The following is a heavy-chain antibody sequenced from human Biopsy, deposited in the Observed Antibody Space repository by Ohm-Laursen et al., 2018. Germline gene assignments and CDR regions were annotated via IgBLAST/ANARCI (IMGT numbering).Heavy chain of an antibody. J-gene: IGHJ6*02. V-gene: IGHV1-2*02. CDR3: ARAPEGVVLTDDYYDYGMDV. CDR1: GYIFTGYY. Sequence: SVTVSCPTSGYIFTGYYIHWVRQAPGQGLEWMGWLNPNSGGTDYSLKFQGRVTMTRDTSISTAYMQLSRLRSADTAVFYCARAPEGVVLTDDYYDYGMDVWGQGTTVTVSS. CDR2: LNPNSGGT. D-gene: IGHD3-22*01.